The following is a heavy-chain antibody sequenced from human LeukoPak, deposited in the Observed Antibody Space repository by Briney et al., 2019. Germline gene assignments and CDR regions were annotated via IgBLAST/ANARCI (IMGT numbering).Heavy chain of an antibody. V-gene: IGHV4-59*12. CDR1: GFTFSNYY. CDR2: IYYSGST. D-gene: IGHD3-10*01. Sequence: GSLRLSCVVYGFTFSNYYMSWIRQPPGKGLEWIGYIYYSGSTYYNPSLKSRVTISVDTSKNQFSLKLSSVTAADTAVYYCARRADGSGSYYNTNFDYWGQGTLVTVSS. J-gene: IGHJ4*02. CDR3: ARRADGSGSYYNTNFDY.